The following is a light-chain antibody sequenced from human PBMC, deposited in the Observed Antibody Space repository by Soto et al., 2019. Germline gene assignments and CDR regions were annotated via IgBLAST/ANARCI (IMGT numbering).Light chain of an antibody. CDR1: QSVTSSY. J-gene: IGKJ4*01. Sequence: EIVLTQSPGTLSLSPGERATLSCRASQSVTSSYLAWYQQKPGQSPRLLIYEASSRATGIPDRFSGSESGTDFTPTISRLEPEDFAVYYCQQYGTSPLTFGGGTKVDIK. CDR3: QQYGTSPLT. CDR2: EAS. V-gene: IGKV3-20*01.